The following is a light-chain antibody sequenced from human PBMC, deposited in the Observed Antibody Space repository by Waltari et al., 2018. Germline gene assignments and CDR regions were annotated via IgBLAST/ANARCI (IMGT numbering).Light chain of an antibody. V-gene: IGLV2-23*02. J-gene: IGLJ1*01. CDR2: EVI. CDR1: NSDVGNFNL. Sequence: QSALTQPASVSGTPGQSITISSTGTNSDVGNFNLVSWYQHHPGEAPKLMICEVIKRPSGVSNRFSGSKSGNTASLTISGLQAEDEADYYCCSYAGSGTYVFGTGTKVTVL. CDR3: CSYAGSGTYV.